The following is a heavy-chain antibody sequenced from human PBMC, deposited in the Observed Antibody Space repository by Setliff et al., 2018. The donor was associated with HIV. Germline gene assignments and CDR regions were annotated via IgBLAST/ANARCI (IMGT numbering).Heavy chain of an antibody. J-gene: IGHJ1*01. D-gene: IGHD1-26*01. CDR3: ARQSSGSPEYFQH. Sequence: LSLTCAVSGYSISSGFYWGWIRQPPGKGLEWIGTIYHSGSTYYNPSLKSRVTISVDTSKNQFSLKVSSVTAADTAVYYCARQSSGSPEYFQHWGQGTLVTVSS. CDR1: GYSISSGFY. V-gene: IGHV4-38-2*01. CDR2: IYHSGST.